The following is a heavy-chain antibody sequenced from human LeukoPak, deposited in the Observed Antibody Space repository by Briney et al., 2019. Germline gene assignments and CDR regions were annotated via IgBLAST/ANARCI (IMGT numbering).Heavy chain of an antibody. Sequence: SGGSLRLSCAASGFTFASYAMSWVRQAPGKGLDWVSTISASGLRTYYADSVKGRFTFSRDNSNNTLYLQINSLRAEDTAMYYCAKAEDVVVTATLYGTFDIWGQGTMVTVS. J-gene: IGHJ3*02. CDR2: ISASGLRT. V-gene: IGHV3-23*01. CDR3: AKAEDVVVTATLYGTFDI. D-gene: IGHD2-21*02. CDR1: GFTFASYA.